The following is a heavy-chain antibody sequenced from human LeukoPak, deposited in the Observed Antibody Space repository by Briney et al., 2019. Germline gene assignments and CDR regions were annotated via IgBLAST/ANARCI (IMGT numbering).Heavy chain of an antibody. CDR3: ARLKNWFDP. J-gene: IGHJ5*02. Sequence: SETLSLTCTVSGGPIRDYYWSWIRQPPGKGLEWIGSIYYSGSTYYNPSLKSRVTISVDTSKNQFSLKLSSVTAADTAVYYCARLKNWFDPWGQGTLVTVSS. CDR2: IYYSGST. CDR1: GGPIRDYY. V-gene: IGHV4-39*01.